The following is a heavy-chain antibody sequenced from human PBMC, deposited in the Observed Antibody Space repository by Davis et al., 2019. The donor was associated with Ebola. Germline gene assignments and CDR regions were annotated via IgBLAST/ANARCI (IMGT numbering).Heavy chain of an antibody. J-gene: IGHJ4*02. CDR3: ARGRMLSDY. D-gene: IGHD3-16*02. CDR2: INTNTGNP. CDR1: GYSLSAYA. Sequence: AASVKVSCKASGYSLSAYAMNWVRQAPGQGLEWMGWINTNTGNPTYAQGFTGRFVFSLDTSVSTAYLQISSLKAEDTAVYYCARGRMLSDYWGQGTLVTVSS. V-gene: IGHV7-4-1*02.